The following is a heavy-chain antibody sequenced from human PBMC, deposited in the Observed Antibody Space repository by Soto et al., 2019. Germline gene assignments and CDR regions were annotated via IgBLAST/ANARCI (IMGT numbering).Heavy chain of an antibody. J-gene: IGHJ5*01. CDR3: AKDNPVGATPGWFDS. CDR2: ILGSGDST. D-gene: IGHD1-26*01. CDR1: GFTFRNFA. V-gene: IGHV3-23*01. Sequence: EVKLLESGGGLVQPGGSLRLSCGVSGFTFRNFAMSWVRQAPGQGLEWVSSILGSGDSTYYADSVKGRFSISRDNSKNTLYLQMNSLRAEDTAIYYCAKDNPVGATPGWFDSWGQGTLVIVSS.